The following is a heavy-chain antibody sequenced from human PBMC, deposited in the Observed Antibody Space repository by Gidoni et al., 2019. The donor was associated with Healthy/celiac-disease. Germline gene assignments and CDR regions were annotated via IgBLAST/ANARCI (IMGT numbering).Heavy chain of an antibody. V-gene: IGHV4-31*03. J-gene: IGHJ5*02. CDR2: IYYSGST. Sequence: QVQLQESGPGLVKPSQTLSLTCTVSGGPLSRGGYYWRWIRQNPGKGLEWIGYIYYSGSTYYNPSLKSRVTISVDTSKNQFSLKLSSVTAADTAVYYCARDRKSGYCSSTSCIEPVFDPWGQGTLVTVSS. CDR3: ARDRKSGYCSSTSCIEPVFDP. CDR1: GGPLSRGGYY. D-gene: IGHD2-2*01.